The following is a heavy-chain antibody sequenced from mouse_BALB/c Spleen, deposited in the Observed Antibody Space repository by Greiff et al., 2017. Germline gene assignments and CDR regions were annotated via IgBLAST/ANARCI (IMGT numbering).Heavy chain of an antibody. CDR1: GYSFTDYI. J-gene: IGHJ2*01. CDR3: ARGGTTVGMDY. CDR2: INPYYGST. Sequence: EVKLQQTGPELVKPGASVKISCKASGYSFTDYIMLWVKQSHGKSLEWIGNINPYYGSTSYNLKFKGKATLTVDKSSSTAYMQLNSLTSEDSAVYYCARGGTTVGMDYWGQGTTLIVSS. D-gene: IGHD1-1*01. V-gene: IGHV1-39*01.